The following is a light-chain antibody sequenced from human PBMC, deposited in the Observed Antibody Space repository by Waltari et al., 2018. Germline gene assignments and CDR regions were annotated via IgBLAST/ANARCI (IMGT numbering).Light chain of an antibody. CDR1: RSDIGASNY. CDR2: DLP. Sequence: QPALTPPASVSESPGQSITMSGTGTRSDIGASNYAVWSQQHPGKAPKLMISDLPKRPSGVSNRISGAKSGNTASLTISGLQAEDEADYYCTSYTSSNTWVFGGGTKLTVL. J-gene: IGLJ3*02. CDR3: TSYTSSNTWV. V-gene: IGLV2-14*03.